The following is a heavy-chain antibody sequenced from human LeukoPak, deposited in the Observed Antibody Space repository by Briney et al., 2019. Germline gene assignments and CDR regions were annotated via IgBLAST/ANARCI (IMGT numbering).Heavy chain of an antibody. J-gene: IGHJ4*02. V-gene: IGHV3-30-3*01. CDR2: ISYDGSNK. CDR1: GFTFSSYA. D-gene: IGHD3-22*01. Sequence: GGSLRLSCAASGFTFSSYAMHWVRQAPGKGLEWVATISYDGSNKYYADSVNSRFTISRDNSKTTLYLQMNSLRAEDTAVYYCARDGEDYDTTGYFDYWGQGTLVTVSS. CDR3: ARDGEDYDTTGYFDY.